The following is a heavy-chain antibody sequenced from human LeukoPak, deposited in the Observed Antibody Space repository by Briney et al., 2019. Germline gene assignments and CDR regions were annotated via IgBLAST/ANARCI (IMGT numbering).Heavy chain of an antibody. V-gene: IGHV3-23*01. CDR1: GFTFSSYA. Sequence: GGSLRLSCAASGFTFSSYAMSWVRQAPGKGLEWVSAISGSGGSTYYADSVKGRFTISRDNSKNTLYLQMSSLRAEDAAVYYCAKKLYSIPHYFDYWGQGTLVTVSS. CDR3: AKKLYSIPHYFDY. CDR2: ISGSGGST. J-gene: IGHJ4*02. D-gene: IGHD6-13*01.